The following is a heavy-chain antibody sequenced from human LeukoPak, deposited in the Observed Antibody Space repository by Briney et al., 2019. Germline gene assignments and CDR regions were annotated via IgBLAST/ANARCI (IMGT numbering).Heavy chain of an antibody. D-gene: IGHD3-3*01. CDR2: INHSGST. CDR3: ARCGDFWSNSNNWFDP. CDR1: GGSFSGYY. Sequence: PSETLSLTCAVYGGSFSGYYWSWIRQPPGKGLEWIGEINHSGSTNYNPSLKSRVTISVDMSKNQFSLKLSSVTAADTAVYYCARCGDFWSNSNNWFDPWGQGTLVTVSS. J-gene: IGHJ5*02. V-gene: IGHV4-34*01.